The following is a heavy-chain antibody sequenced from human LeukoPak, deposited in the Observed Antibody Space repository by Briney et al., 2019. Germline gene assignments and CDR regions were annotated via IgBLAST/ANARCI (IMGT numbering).Heavy chain of an antibody. Sequence: TGGSLRLSCAASGFTFSSHWMSWVRQAPGKGLEGVANITQDGSEKFYVDSVKGRFTISRDNAKNSLYLPMNTLRAEDTAVYYCARFRQNAFDFWGQGTMVTVSS. CDR3: ARFRQNAFDF. V-gene: IGHV3-7*05. CDR2: ITQDGSEK. J-gene: IGHJ3*01. CDR1: GFTFSSHW.